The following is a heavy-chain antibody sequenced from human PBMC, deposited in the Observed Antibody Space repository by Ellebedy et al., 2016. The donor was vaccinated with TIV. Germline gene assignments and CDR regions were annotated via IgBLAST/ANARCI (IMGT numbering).Heavy chain of an antibody. CDR2: ISYDGSNK. V-gene: IGHV3-30-3*02. CDR3: AKMTKVGDSTRFLDS. J-gene: IGHJ4*02. Sequence: GESLKISCAASGFTFSSYAMHWVRQAPGKRLEWVAVISYDGSNKYYADSVKCRFTISRDNSKNTLYLQMNILRAEDTAVYYCAKMTKVGDSTRFLDSWGQGTLVTVSS. CDR1: GFTFSSYA. D-gene: IGHD1-26*01.